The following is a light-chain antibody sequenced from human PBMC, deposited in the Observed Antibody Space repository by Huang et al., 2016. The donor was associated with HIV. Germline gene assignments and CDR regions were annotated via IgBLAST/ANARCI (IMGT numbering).Light chain of an antibody. J-gene: IGKJ1*01. CDR1: QSISRD. V-gene: IGKV1-39*01. CDR3: QQSDSFSRT. CDR2: GAS. Sequence: DIQMTQSPSSLSASVGDRVTITCRESQSISRDLNWDQQKAGKAPKLLIYGASSLQSGVPSRFIGGGSGTDFSLTISSLQPEDFATYYCQQSDSFSRTFGQGTKVEIK.